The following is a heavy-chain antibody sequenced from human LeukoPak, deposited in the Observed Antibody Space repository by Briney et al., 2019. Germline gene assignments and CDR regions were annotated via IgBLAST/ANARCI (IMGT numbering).Heavy chain of an antibody. CDR1: GYSFSNSC. CDR2: IYSADSGT. D-gene: IGHD2-21*02. V-gene: IGHV5-51*01. Sequence: GASLKISCKGSGYSFSNSCIAWVRQLPGKGLEWMGVIYSADSGTRYGPSFQGRVTISADKSIDSAYLQWSSLNASDTAMYYCATSRYVTDEVHYTQHDSGGQGTLVSVSS. CDR3: ATSRYVTDEVHYTQHDS. J-gene: IGHJ4*02.